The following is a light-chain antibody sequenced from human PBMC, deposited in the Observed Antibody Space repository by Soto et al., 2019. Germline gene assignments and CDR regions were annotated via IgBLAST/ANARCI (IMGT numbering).Light chain of an antibody. J-gene: IGLJ1*01. CDR1: SSDVGGYNY. CDR2: DVN. CDR3: CSYAGSYTYV. V-gene: IGLV2-11*01. Sequence: QSVLAQPTSVSGSPGQSVTISCTGTSSDVGGYNYVSWYQQHPGKAPKLIIYDVNRRPSGVPDRFSGSKSGNTASLTISGLQAEDEADYYCCSYAGSYTYVFGTGTKVTV.